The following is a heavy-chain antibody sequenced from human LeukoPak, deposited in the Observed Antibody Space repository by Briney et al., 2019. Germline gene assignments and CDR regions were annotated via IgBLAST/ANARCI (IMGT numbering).Heavy chain of an antibody. D-gene: IGHD7-27*01. Sequence: PSETLSLTCTVSGGSITSYYWSWIRQPPGKGLEWIGYIYYTGSTNYNPSLKSRVTISVDTSKNQFSLKLSSVTAADTAVYYCARERSSSGDNWFDPWGQGTLVTVSS. CDR2: IYYTGST. CDR1: GGSITSYY. J-gene: IGHJ5*02. CDR3: ARERSSSGDNWFDP. V-gene: IGHV4-59*01.